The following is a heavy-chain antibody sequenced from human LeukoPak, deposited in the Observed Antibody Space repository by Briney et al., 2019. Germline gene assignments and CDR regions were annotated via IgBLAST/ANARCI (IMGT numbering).Heavy chain of an antibody. J-gene: IGHJ1*01. CDR3: AREDRIAVAGDTYFQH. CDR1: GYTFTSYY. Sequence: GASVKVSCKASGYTFTSYYMHWVRQAPGQGLEWMGIINPSGGSTSYAQKFQGRVTITRDTSASTAYMELSSLRSEDMAVYYCAREDRIAVAGDTYFQHWGQGTLVTVSS. D-gene: IGHD6-19*01. CDR2: INPSGGST. V-gene: IGHV1-46*01.